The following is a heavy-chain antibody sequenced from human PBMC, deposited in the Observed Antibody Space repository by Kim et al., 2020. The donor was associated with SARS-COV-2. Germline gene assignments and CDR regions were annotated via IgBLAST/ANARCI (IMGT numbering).Heavy chain of an antibody. CDR1: GYTLTELS. D-gene: IGHD3-10*01. CDR2: YDPEDGET. J-gene: IGHJ6*02. Sequence: ASVKVSCKVSGYTLTELSIHWVRQAPGEGLEWMGGYDPEDGETIYAQKFQGRVTMTEDTSTDTAYMELSSLRSEDTAVYYCETATAVRGVIIMDYYYGMDVWRQGTTVTVSS. V-gene: IGHV1-24*01. CDR3: ETATAVRGVIIMDYYYGMDV.